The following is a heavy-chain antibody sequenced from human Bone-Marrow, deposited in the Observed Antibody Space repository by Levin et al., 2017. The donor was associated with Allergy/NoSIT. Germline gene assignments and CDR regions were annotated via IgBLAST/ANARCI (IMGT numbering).Heavy chain of an antibody. V-gene: IGHV4-59*01. D-gene: IGHD3-16*02. J-gene: IGHJ4*02. CDR1: GGSISSDN. CDR3: ARFVWGSYRGFDY. CDR2: IYDTGNT. Sequence: SETLSLTCTVPGGSISSDNWSWIRQPPGKGLEWIGYIYDTGNTNYNPSLKSRVTLSVDTSKNQFSLKLSSVTPADTAVYYCARFVWGSYRGFDYWGQGTLVTVSS.